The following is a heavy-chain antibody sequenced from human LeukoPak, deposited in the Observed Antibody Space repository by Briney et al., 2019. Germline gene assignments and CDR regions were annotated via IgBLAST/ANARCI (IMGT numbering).Heavy chain of an antibody. J-gene: IGHJ4*02. CDR1: GFIFSSYA. D-gene: IGHD6-13*01. CDR3: AKPGYSSSWSFDY. Sequence: GVSLRLSCAASGFIFSSYAMSWVRQAPGKGLEWVSAISGSGGSTYYADSVKGRFTISRDNSKNTLYLQMNSLRAEDTAVYYCAKPGYSSSWSFDYWGQGTLVTVSS. CDR2: ISGSGGST. V-gene: IGHV3-23*01.